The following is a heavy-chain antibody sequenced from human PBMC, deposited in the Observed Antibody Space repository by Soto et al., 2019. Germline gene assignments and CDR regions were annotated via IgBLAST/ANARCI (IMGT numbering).Heavy chain of an antibody. Sequence: GGSLRLSCAASGFTFRSNWMSWVRQAPGRGLEWVANIKPDGSGKYYLDSVRDRFTISRDNAENSLFLQIDSLRVEDTAVYYCARDVGVQELDYWGQGTLVTVSS. CDR1: GFTFRSNW. J-gene: IGHJ4*02. CDR2: IKPDGSGK. CDR3: ARDVGVQELDY. V-gene: IGHV3-7*01. D-gene: IGHD6-6*01.